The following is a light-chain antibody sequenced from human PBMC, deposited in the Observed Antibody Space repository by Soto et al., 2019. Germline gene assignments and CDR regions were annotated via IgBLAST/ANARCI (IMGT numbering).Light chain of an antibody. J-gene: IGKJ5*01. CDR2: DAS. Sequence: EIVLTQSPATLSLSPGERATLSCMSSQSVSIYLAWYQQRPGQAPRLLIYDASNRATGIPARFSGSGSGTDFTLTISSLEPEDFAVYYCQQRSNWPPITFGQGTRLEIK. CDR1: QSVSIY. V-gene: IGKV3-11*01. CDR3: QQRSNWPPIT.